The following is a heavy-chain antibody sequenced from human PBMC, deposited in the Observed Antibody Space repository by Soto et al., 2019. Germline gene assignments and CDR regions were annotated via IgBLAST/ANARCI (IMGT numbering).Heavy chain of an antibody. CDR2: IYYIGTT. J-gene: IGHJ5*02. CDR1: GDSMGSGDYY. D-gene: IGHD3-10*01. V-gene: IGHV4-30-4*01. CDR3: SRGTTYHGFLT. Sequence: QVQLQESGPGLVKPSQTLSLTCTVSGDSMGSGDYYWTWIRQPPGKGLEWIGYIYYIGTTFYNPSLESRVNISIDTSKNHFSLRLTSVTAADTAVYYCSRGTTYHGFLTWGQGTLVTVSS.